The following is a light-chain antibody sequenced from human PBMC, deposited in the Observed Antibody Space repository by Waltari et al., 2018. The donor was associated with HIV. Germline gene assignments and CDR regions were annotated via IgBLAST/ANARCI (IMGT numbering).Light chain of an antibody. CDR3: AARDDSLNAWV. V-gene: IGLV1-44*01. CDR2: SND. CDR1: NSNVGSNH. Sequence: QSVLTQPPSASGTPGRRVTISCSGNNSNVGSNHVNWYRQVTGTAPKLLMFSNDERPSGVPDRFAGSKSGTSAALAIRGLKSEDEADYYCAARDDSLNAWVFGGGTKVTVL. J-gene: IGLJ3*02.